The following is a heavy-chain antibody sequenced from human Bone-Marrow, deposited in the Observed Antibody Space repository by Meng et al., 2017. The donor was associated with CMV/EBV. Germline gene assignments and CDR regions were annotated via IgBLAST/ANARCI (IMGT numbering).Heavy chain of an antibody. J-gene: IGHJ5*02. CDR3: AKGSKWYDP. CDR2: IWSDGTSK. CDR1: GFTLSDYG. V-gene: IGHV3-33*06. Sequence: GESLKISCAASGFTLSDYGMHWLRQAPGKRLEWVALIWSDGTSKYYRDSVKGRFTVSRDNSKNTVYLHMNRLGVEDTAVYYCAKGSKWYDPWGQGTLVTVSS.